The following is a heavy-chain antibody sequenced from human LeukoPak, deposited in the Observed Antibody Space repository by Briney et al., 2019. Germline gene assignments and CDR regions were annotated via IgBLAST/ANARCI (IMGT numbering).Heavy chain of an antibody. CDR1: GYTVTSYG. V-gene: IGHV1-18*04. D-gene: IGHD2-2*01. Sequence: ASVKVSCKASGYTVTSYGIIWVRQAPGQGLDWLGWISAYTGNTNYAQMLQGRVAMTTDTSSRTDYTELRSLRSDDTAVYYCARVECSSTNCFMGGYYFDYWGQGTLVTVSS. CDR2: ISAYTGNT. J-gene: IGHJ4*02. CDR3: ARVECSSTNCFMGGYYFDY.